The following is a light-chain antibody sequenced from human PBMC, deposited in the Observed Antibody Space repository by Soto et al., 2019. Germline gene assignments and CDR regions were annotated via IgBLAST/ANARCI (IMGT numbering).Light chain of an antibody. CDR1: SSDVGGYNY. Sequence: QSALTQPASVSGSPGQSITISCTGTSSDVGGYNYVSWYQQHPCKAPKVMIYDVSNRPSGVSNRFSGSKSGNTASLTISGRQAEDEADYYCSSYTGSSTSVIFGGGTKVTVL. V-gene: IGLV2-14*03. J-gene: IGLJ2*01. CDR3: SSYTGSSTSVI. CDR2: DVS.